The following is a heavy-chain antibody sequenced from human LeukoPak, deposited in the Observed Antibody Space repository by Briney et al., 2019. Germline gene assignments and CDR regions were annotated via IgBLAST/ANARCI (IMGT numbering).Heavy chain of an antibody. CDR3: VKGSEAYCDSTSDY. CDR1: GFTFSSYA. D-gene: IGHD3-22*01. CDR2: ISSNGGTI. Sequence: TGGSLRLSCSASGFTFSSYAMHWVRQAPGNGLEYVSAISSNGGTIYYADSAKGRFTISRDNSKNTLYLQMSSLRVEDTAVYYCVKGSEAYCDSTSDYWGQGTLVTVSP. V-gene: IGHV3-64D*09. J-gene: IGHJ4*02.